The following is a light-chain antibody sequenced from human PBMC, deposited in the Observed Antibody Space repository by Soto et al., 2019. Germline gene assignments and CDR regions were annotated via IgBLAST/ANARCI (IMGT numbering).Light chain of an antibody. CDR3: KQRSNWPPT. CDR1: QTVNSH. Sequence: EIVLTQSPATLSLSPGERATLSCRASQTVNSHFAWYQQNPGPAPRLLIYDAYYRAAGIPARFSGSASGTDFTLTVRSLEAEDFALYYCKQRSNWPPTFGQGTRLEI. CDR2: DAY. V-gene: IGKV3-11*01. J-gene: IGKJ5*01.